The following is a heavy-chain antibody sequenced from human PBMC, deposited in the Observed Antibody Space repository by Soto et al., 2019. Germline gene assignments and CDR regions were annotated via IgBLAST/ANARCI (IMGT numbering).Heavy chain of an antibody. J-gene: IGHJ4*02. CDR3: VRSGDNYNVLDY. D-gene: IGHD3-10*02. V-gene: IGHV3-11*03. CDR2: SSNSGTFT. Sequence: GGSLRLSCAASGFSISDHYMSWIRQAPGKGLEWVSYSSNSGTFTKYADSVKGRFSISRDKAKNSLYLEINSLRGEDTAIYYCVRSGDNYNVLDYWGQGTPVTVSS. CDR1: GFSISDHY.